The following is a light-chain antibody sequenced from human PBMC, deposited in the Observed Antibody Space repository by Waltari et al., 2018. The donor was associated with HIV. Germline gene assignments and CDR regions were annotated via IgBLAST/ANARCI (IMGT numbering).Light chain of an antibody. CDR2: NTD. V-gene: IGLV1-44*01. Sequence: QSVLTQPPSASGTPGPRATLPFSGSTSHILHTILTWYQQFQGTAPKVLIYNTDQRTSGVPDRFSGSKSGTSASLAISGLQSEDEADYYCASWDDSLNGRVFGGGTRLTVL. CDR3: ASWDDSLNGRV. J-gene: IGLJ3*02. CDR1: TSHILHTI.